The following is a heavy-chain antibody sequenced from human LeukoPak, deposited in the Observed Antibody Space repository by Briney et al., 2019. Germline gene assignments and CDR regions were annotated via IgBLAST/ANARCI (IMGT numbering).Heavy chain of an antibody. CDR3: AKSGSRFLEWLQNPYMDV. V-gene: IGHV3-23*01. D-gene: IGHD3-3*01. J-gene: IGHJ6*03. CDR2: ISGRGGST. CDR1: GFTFSSYA. Sequence: SGASLRLSCAASGFTFSSYAMSWVRQAPGKGLEWVSAISGRGGSTYYADSVKGRFTISRDNSKNTLYLQMNSLRAEDTAVYYCAKSGSRFLEWLQNPYMDVWGKGTTVTVSS.